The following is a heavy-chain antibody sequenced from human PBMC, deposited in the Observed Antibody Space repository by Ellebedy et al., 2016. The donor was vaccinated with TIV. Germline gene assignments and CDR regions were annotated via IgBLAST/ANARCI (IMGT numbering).Heavy chain of an antibody. CDR3: VRTTASGTKYFDY. V-gene: IGHV5-51*01. CDR1: GYSFISYW. Sequence: GESLKISCKGSGYSFISYWIGWVRQLPGKGLEWMGIIYPADSDTRYSPSFQGQVTISADKSISTAYLQWSSLKASDTAMYYCVRTTASGTKYFDYWGQGTLVTVSS. J-gene: IGHJ4*02. D-gene: IGHD6-13*01. CDR2: IYPADSDT.